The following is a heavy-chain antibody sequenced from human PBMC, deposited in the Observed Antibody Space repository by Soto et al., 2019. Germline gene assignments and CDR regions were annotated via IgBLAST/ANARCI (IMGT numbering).Heavy chain of an antibody. Sequence: XTLSLTCTVSGGSLSSYEWSWIRQPPGKGLEWIGYIYYSGSTNYNPSLKSRVTISVETSKNQLSLKLSSVTAADTSVYYCSRDLGYYDFWSGSLGPYGMDVWGQGTTVTVSS. J-gene: IGHJ6*02. CDR2: IYYSGST. D-gene: IGHD3-3*01. V-gene: IGHV4-59*01. CDR3: SRDLGYYDFWSGSLGPYGMDV. CDR1: GGSLSSYE.